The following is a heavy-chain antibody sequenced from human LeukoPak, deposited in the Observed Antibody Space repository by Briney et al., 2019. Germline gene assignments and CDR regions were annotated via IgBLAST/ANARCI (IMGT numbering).Heavy chain of an antibody. Sequence: TSQTLSLTCIVSGGSISSISSNNYHWGWIRQPPGKGLEWIGSIYYSGSTYYNPSLKSRVTISVDTSKNQFSLKLSSVTAADTALYYCAREMGVVTAHGIDVWGQGTTVTVSS. D-gene: IGHD4-23*01. V-gene: IGHV4-39*02. CDR1: GGSISSISSNNYH. J-gene: IGHJ6*02. CDR2: IYYSGST. CDR3: AREMGVVTAHGIDV.